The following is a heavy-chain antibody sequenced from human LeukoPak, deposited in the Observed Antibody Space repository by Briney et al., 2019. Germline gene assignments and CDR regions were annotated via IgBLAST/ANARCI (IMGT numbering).Heavy chain of an antibody. J-gene: IGHJ4*02. D-gene: IGHD5-12*01. Sequence: GASVKVSCKASGGTFSSYAISWVRQAPGQGLEWMGGIIPIFGTADYAQKFQGRVTITADESTSTAYMELSSLRSEDTAVYYCARAFRSGYDLYYFDYWGQGTLVTVSS. CDR2: IIPIFGTA. CDR3: ARAFRSGYDLYYFDY. V-gene: IGHV1-69*13. CDR1: GGTFSSYA.